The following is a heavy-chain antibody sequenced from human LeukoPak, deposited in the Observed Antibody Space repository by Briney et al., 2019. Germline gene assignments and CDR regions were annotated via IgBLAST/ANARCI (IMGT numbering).Heavy chain of an antibody. Sequence: GGSLRLSCAASGFTVSSNYMNWVRQAPGKGLEWVSYIFSSSSIYYADSVKGRFTISRDNGKNSLDLQMNSLRDEDTAVYYCARDTRWAFDIWGQGTMVTVSS. CDR2: IFSSSSI. J-gene: IGHJ3*02. CDR1: GFTVSSNY. CDR3: ARDTRWAFDI. V-gene: IGHV3-48*02. D-gene: IGHD2-2*01.